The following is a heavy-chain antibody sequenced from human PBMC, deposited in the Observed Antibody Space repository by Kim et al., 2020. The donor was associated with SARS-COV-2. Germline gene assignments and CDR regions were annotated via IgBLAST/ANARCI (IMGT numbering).Heavy chain of an antibody. CDR2: ISWNSGSI. J-gene: IGHJ3*02. V-gene: IGHV3-9*01. D-gene: IGHD3-3*01. CDR3: AKAQRVLRFLEWSDDAFDI. Sequence: GGSLRLSCAASGFTFGDYAMHWVRQAPGKGLEWVSGISWNSGSIGYADSVKGRFTISRDNAKNSLYLQMNSLRAEDTALYYCAKAQRVLRFLEWSDDAFDIWGQGTMVTVSS. CDR1: GFTFGDYA.